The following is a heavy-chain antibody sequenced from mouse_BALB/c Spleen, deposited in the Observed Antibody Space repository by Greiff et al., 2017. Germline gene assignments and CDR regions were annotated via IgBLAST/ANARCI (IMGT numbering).Heavy chain of an antibody. CDR1: GFTFSSYA. CDR2: ISSGGSYT. CDR3: ARGGNYWGFAY. V-gene: IGHV5-9-4*01. D-gene: IGHD2-1*01. J-gene: IGHJ3*01. Sequence: VQLVESGGGLVKPGGSLKLSCAASGFTFSSYAMSWVRQSPEKRLEWVAEISSGGSYTYYPDTVTGRFTISRDNAKNTLYLEMSSLRSEDTAMYYCARGGNYWGFAYWGQGTLVTVSA.